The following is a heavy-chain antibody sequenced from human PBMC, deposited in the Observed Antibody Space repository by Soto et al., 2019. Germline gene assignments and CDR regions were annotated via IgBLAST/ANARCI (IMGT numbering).Heavy chain of an antibody. CDR3: ARVPSP. Sequence: ETLSLTCTVSGGSITSSSYYWGWIRQPPGKGLEWIGNIYYSGSTYYNPSLKSRVTISVDRSKNQFSLKLSSVTAADTAVYYCARVPSPRGQGTLVTVSS. CDR1: GGSITSSSYY. J-gene: IGHJ5*02. V-gene: IGHV4-39*07. CDR2: IYYSGST.